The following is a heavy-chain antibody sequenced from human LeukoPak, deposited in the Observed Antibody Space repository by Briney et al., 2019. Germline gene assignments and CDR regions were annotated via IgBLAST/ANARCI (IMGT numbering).Heavy chain of an antibody. CDR2: IIPIFGTA. V-gene: IGHV1-69*06. Sequence: ASVKVSCKASGGTFSSYAISWVRQAPGQGLEWMGGIIPIFGTANYAQKFQGRVTITADKSTSTAYMELSSLRSEDTAVYYCASGTTFLNSDYWGQGTLVTVSS. CDR3: ASGTTFLNSDY. CDR1: GGTFSSYA. D-gene: IGHD1-1*01. J-gene: IGHJ4*02.